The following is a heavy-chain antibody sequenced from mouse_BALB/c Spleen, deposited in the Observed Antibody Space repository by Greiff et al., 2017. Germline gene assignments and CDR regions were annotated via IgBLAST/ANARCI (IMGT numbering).Heavy chain of an antibody. D-gene: IGHD1-2*01. J-gene: IGHJ2*01. CDR1: GFTFSSYA. CDR2: ISSGGST. CDR3: ARGGATAFDY. V-gene: IGHV5-6-5*01. Sequence: EVQGVESGGGLVKPGGSLKLSCAASGFTFSSYAMSWVRQTPEKRLEWVASISSGGSTYYPDSVKGRFTISRDNARNILYLQMSSLRSEDTAMYYCARGGATAFDYWGQGTTLTVSS.